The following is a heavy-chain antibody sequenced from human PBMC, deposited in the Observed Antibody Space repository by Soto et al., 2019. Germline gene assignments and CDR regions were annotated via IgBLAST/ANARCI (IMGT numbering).Heavy chain of an antibody. CDR3: AKQGSSGYYYGSEAFDI. CDR1: GFTFSSYG. V-gene: IGHV3-30*18. J-gene: IGHJ3*02. Sequence: QVQLVESGGGVVQPGRSLRLSCAASGFTFSSYGMHWVRQAPGKGLEWVAVISYDGSNKYYADSVKGRFTISRDNSKNTLYLQMNSLRAEDTAVYYCAKQGSSGYYYGSEAFDIWGQGTMVTVSS. CDR2: ISYDGSNK. D-gene: IGHD3-22*01.